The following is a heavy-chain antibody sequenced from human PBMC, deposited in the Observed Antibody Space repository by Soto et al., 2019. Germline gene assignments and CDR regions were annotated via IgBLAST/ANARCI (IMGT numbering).Heavy chain of an antibody. CDR3: AGDGGVTALSDYYYGLDV. J-gene: IGHJ6*02. Sequence: VQLQESGPGLVKPSGTLSLTCAVSGGSVTRIISWTWVRQSPGKGLEWIGEIHLSGTTNYNPSLRSRVSISVDKSKNEFSLNLTSVTAADTAVYYCAGDGGVTALSDYYYGLDVWGQGTTVTVSS. V-gene: IGHV4-4*02. CDR1: GGSVTRIIS. CDR2: IHLSGTT. D-gene: IGHD2-21*02.